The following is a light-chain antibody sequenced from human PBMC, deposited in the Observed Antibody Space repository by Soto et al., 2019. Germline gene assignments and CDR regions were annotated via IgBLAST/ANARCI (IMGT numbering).Light chain of an antibody. CDR2: GAS. V-gene: IGKV3-20*01. CDR1: QTVINNY. CDR3: QQYGSSPLFT. Sequence: EIVLTQSPGTLSLSPGERATLSCRASQTVINNYLAWYQQKPGQAPRLLIYGASSRATGIPDRFTGSGSGTDFPLTISRLAPEDFAVYYCQQYGSSPLFTFGPGTKVDIK. J-gene: IGKJ3*01.